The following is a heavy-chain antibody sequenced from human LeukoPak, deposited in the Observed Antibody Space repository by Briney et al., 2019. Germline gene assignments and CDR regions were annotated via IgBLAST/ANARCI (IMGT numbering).Heavy chain of an antibody. CDR1: GGSISNYY. Sequence: SETLSLTCTVSGGSISNYYWSWIRQPPGKGLEWIGYIYYSGSTNYNPSLKSRVTISVDTSKNQFSLKLSSVTAADTAVYYCARGSYEWFDPWGQGTLVTVSS. D-gene: IGHD1-26*01. CDR2: IYYSGST. J-gene: IGHJ5*02. CDR3: ARGSYEWFDP. V-gene: IGHV4-59*12.